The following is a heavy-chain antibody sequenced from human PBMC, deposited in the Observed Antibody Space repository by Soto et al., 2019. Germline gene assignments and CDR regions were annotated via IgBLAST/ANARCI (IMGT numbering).Heavy chain of an antibody. J-gene: IGHJ4*02. CDR2: INAGNGNT. CDR3: ARGPGGPDGPGDY. D-gene: IGHD2-15*01. CDR1: GYTFTSYA. Sequence: ASVKVSCKASGYTFTSYAMHWVRQAPGQRLEWMGWINAGNGNTKYSQNFQGRVTITRDTSASTAYMELSSLRSEDTAVYYCARGPGGPDGPGDYWGQGALVTAPQ. V-gene: IGHV1-3*01.